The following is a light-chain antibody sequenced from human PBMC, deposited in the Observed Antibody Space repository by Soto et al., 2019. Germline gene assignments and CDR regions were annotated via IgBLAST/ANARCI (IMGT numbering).Light chain of an antibody. J-gene: IGLJ2*01. V-gene: IGLV2-14*01. CDR1: KNDIGVYDF. CDR2: EVV. CDR3: SSYTSSSTVI. Sequence: QSVLTQPPSASGSPGQSVTISCTGTKNDIGVYDFVSWYQHHPGKAPRLIIYEVVQRPSGVSNRFSGSKSGNTASLTISGLQAEDEADYYCSSYTSSSTVIFGGGTQLTVL.